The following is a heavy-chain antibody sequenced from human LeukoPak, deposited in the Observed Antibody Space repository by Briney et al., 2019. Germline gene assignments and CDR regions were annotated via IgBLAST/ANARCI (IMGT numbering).Heavy chain of an antibody. V-gene: IGHV3-13*04. CDR2: IGTAGDT. CDR3: ARASKLEPFDY. J-gene: IGHJ4*02. D-gene: IGHD1-1*01. Sequence: PGGSLRLSCAASGFTFSSYDMHWVRQATGKGLEWVSAIGTAGDTYYPGSVKGRFTISRENAKNSLYLQMNSLRAGDTAVYYCARASKLEPFDYWGQGTLVTVSS. CDR1: GFTFSSYD.